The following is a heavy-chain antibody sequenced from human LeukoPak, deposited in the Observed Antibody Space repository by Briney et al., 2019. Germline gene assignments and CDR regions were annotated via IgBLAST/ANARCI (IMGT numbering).Heavy chain of an antibody. Sequence: XLXXXXSGFXXXSYWMSWVRQAPGKGLEWVANIKQDGSEKYYVDSVKGRFTISRDNAKNSLYLQMNSLRAEDTAVYYCARDPAVANWFDPWGQGTLVTVSS. CDR3: ARDPAVANWFDP. V-gene: IGHV3-7*01. CDR2: IKQDGSEK. J-gene: IGHJ5*02. CDR1: GFXXXSYW.